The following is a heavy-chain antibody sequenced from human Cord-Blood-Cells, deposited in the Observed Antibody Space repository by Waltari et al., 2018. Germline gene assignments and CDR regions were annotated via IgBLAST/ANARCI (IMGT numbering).Heavy chain of an antibody. Sequence: QVQLVQSGAEVKKPGSSVKVSCKASGGTFSSYAISWVRQAPGQGLEWMGGYIPNFGTANYAQKFQGRVTNTADESTSTAYMELSSLRSEDTAVYYCARAVAGARGLDYWGQGTLVTVSS. CDR2: YIPNFGTA. CDR3: ARAVAGARGLDY. V-gene: IGHV1-69*01. D-gene: IGHD6-19*01. J-gene: IGHJ4*02. CDR1: GGTFSSYA.